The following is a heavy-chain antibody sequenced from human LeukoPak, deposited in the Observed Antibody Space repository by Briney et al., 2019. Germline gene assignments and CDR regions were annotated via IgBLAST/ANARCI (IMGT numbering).Heavy chain of an antibody. V-gene: IGHV5-51*01. CDR1: GYSFSKYW. CDR3: GRYGLSGNGYTSYFYYGMDF. CDR2: IYSDESLI. J-gene: IGHJ6*02. D-gene: IGHD5-24*01. Sequence: GESLKISCTASGYSFSKYWIGWVRQTPGEGLEWMGFIYSDESLIRYNPSFEGQVTISADNSINTAYLQWNSLKASDTAMYYCGRYGLSGNGYTSYFYYGMDFWGQGTAVTVSS.